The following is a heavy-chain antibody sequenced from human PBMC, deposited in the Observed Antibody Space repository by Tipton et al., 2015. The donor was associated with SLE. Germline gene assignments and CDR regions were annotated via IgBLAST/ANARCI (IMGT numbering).Heavy chain of an antibody. CDR2: IYYSGST. CDR1: GGSISSSSYY. V-gene: IGHV4-61*01. J-gene: IGHJ6*03. Sequence: TLSLTCTVSGGSISSSSYYWSWIRQPPGKGLEWIGYIYYSGSTNYNPSLKSRVTISVDTSKNQFSLKLSSVTAADTAVYYCARVSAYYDFWSGYYYYMDVWGKGTTVTVSS. D-gene: IGHD3-3*01. CDR3: ARVSAYYDFWSGYYYYMDV.